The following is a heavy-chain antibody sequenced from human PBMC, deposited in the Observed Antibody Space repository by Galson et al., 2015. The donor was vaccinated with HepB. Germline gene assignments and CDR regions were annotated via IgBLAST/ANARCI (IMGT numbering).Heavy chain of an antibody. CDR3: AKGDSSGYYYFWDY. D-gene: IGHD3-22*01. J-gene: IGHJ4*02. V-gene: IGHV3-23*01. CDR1: GFTFSSYA. Sequence: SLRLSCAASGFTFSSYAMSWVRQAPGKGLEWVSTISGSGGSTYYADSVKGRFTISRDNSKNTLYLQMNSLRAEDTAVYYCAKGDSSGYYYFWDYWGQGTLVTVSS. CDR2: ISGSGGST.